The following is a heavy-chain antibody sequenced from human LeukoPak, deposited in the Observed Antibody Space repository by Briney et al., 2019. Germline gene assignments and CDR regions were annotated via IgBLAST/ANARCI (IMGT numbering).Heavy chain of an antibody. J-gene: IGHJ4*02. Sequence: ASVKVSCKASGYTFTGYYMHWVRQAPGQVLEWMGWINPNSGGTNYAQKFQGRVTMTRDTSISTAYMELSRLRSDDTAVYYCARGYYDFWSGYYYFDYWGQGTLVTVSS. D-gene: IGHD3-3*01. CDR1: GYTFTGYY. CDR3: ARGYYDFWSGYYYFDY. V-gene: IGHV1-2*02. CDR2: INPNSGGT.